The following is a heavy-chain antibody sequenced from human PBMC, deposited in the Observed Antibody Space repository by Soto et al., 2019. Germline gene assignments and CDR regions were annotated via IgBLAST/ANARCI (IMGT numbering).Heavy chain of an antibody. CDR2: INHSGST. CDR3: ARRSAAGP. D-gene: IGHD6-25*01. CDR1: GGSFSGYY. Sequence: QVQLQQWGAGLLKPSETLSLTCAVYGGSFSGYYWSWIRQPPGKGLEWIGEINHSGSTNYNPSLKSRVTISVDTYTNQFSLKLSSVTAADTAVYYCARRSAAGPWGQGTLVTVSS. J-gene: IGHJ5*02. V-gene: IGHV4-34*01.